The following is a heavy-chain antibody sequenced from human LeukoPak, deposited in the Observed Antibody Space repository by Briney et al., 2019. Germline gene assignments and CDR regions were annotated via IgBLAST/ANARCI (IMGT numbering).Heavy chain of an antibody. Sequence: ASVKVSCKASGYTFTGYYMHWVRQAPGQGLEWMGWINPNSGGTNYAQKFQGRVTMTRDTSISTAYMELSRLRSDDTAVYYCATARTPPDGYFDYWGQGTLVTVSS. D-gene: IGHD1-14*01. CDR2: INPNSGGT. CDR1: GYTFTGYY. J-gene: IGHJ4*02. CDR3: ATARTPPDGYFDY. V-gene: IGHV1-2*02.